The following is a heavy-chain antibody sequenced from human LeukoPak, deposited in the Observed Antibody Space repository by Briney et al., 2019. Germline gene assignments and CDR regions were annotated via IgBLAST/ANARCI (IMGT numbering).Heavy chain of an antibody. V-gene: IGHV1-8*01. Sequence: GASVKVSCKASGYTFTSYDINWVRQATGQGLEWMGWMNPNSGNTGYAQKFQGRVTMTRNTSISTAYMELSSLRSEDTAVYYCARGIERPTYYYDSSGYSGHFDYWGQGTLVTVSS. CDR2: MNPNSGNT. J-gene: IGHJ4*02. CDR3: ARGIERPTYYYDSSGYSGHFDY. CDR1: GYTFTSYD. D-gene: IGHD3-22*01.